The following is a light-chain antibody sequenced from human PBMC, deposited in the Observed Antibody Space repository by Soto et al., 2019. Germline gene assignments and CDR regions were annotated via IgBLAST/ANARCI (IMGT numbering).Light chain of an antibody. CDR2: DVS. CDR1: SSDVGGYNL. CDR3: SSYTSSSTLVV. Sequence: QSALTQPASVSGSPGQSITISCTGTSSDVGGYNLVSWYQQHPGKAPKLIIYDVSNRPSGVSNRFSGSKSGNTASLTISGLQSEDEADYHCSSYTSSSTLVVFGGGTQLTVL. J-gene: IGLJ3*02. V-gene: IGLV2-14*02.